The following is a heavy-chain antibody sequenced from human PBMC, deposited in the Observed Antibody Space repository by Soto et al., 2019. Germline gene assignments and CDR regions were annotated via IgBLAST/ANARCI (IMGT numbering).Heavy chain of an antibody. CDR3: SREPSRDCYETSGSAY. J-gene: IGHJ4*02. V-gene: IGHV3-30-3*01. Sequence: GRPLIPRYGSSCVHIRGHLFLLLRPAPGKGLEWVAVISYDGSNKYYADSVKGRFTISRDNSKNTLYLQMNSLRAEDTAVYYCSREPSRDCYETSGSAYWGKRKLVTVS. CDR2: ISYDGSNK. CDR1: CVHIRGHL. D-gene: IGHD3-22*01.